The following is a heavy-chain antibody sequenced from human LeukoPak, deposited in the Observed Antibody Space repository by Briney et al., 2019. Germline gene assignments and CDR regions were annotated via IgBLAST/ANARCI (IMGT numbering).Heavy chain of an antibody. CDR3: ARDRCSGGSCYDFLGFDP. D-gene: IGHD2-15*01. V-gene: IGHV1-69*05. J-gene: IGHJ5*02. Sequence: ASVKVSCKASGGTFSSYAISWVRQAPGQGLEWMGGIIPIFGTANYAQKFQGRVTITTDESTSTAYMELSSLRSEDTAVYYCARDRCSGGSCYDFLGFDPWGQGTLVTVSS. CDR1: GGTFSSYA. CDR2: IIPIFGTA.